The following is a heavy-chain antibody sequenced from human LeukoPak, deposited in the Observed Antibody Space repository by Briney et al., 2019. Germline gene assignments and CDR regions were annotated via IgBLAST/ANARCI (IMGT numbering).Heavy chain of an antibody. CDR1: GFTFSFYA. V-gene: IGHV3-23*01. D-gene: IGHD3-22*01. Sequence: GGSLRLSCAASGFTFSFYAMSWVRQAPGKGLEWVSGISGSGRAYYADSVKGRFTISRDNSKNTLYLQMNSLRAEDTAVYYCAKYKWLPDYWGQGTLVTVSS. CDR3: AKYKWLPDY. CDR2: ISGSGRA. J-gene: IGHJ4*02.